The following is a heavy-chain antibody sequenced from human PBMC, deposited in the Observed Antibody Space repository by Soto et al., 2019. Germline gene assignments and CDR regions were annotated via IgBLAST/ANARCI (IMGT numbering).Heavy chain of an antibody. CDR3: ARAMIADIVVVPAVNNWFDP. CDR1: GGTFSSYT. CDR2: IIPILGIA. J-gene: IGHJ5*02. D-gene: IGHD2-2*01. V-gene: IGHV1-69*02. Sequence: GASVKVSCKASGGTFSSYTISWVRQAPGQGLEWMGRIIPILGIANYAQKFQGRVTITAGKSTSTAYMELSSLRSEDTAVYYCARAMIADIVVVPAVNNWFDPWGQGTLVTVSS.